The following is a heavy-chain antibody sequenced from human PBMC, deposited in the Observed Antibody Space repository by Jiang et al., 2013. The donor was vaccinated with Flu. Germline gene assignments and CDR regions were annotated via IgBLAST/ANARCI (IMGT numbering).Heavy chain of an antibody. CDR3: AKSPTYYSYMDV. CDR2: ITALFGTT. CDR1: GVIFNSYA. V-gene: IGHV1-69*01. J-gene: IGHJ6*03. Sequence: SGAEVKKPGASVKVSCKASGVIFNSYAISWVRLAPGQGLEWMGGITALFGTTNYAQNFQGRVTITADESTRTAYMELSSLRSEDTAVYYCAKSPTYYSYMDVWGKGTTVTVSS.